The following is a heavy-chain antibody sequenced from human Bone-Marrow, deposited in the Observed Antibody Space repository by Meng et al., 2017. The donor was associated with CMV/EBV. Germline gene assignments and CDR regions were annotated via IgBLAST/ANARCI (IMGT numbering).Heavy chain of an antibody. CDR1: GYTFNDYY. CDR3: ARGPRGKTQPFDY. CDR2: MDPKSGGP. Sequence: ASVKVSCKTSGYTFNDYYIHWVRQAPGQGLEWMGWMDPKSGGPVSAQIFQGRVTLTRDTSINTAYMELSRLRSDDTAVYYCARGPRGKTQPFDYWGQGTLVTVSS. V-gene: IGHV1-2*02. J-gene: IGHJ4*02.